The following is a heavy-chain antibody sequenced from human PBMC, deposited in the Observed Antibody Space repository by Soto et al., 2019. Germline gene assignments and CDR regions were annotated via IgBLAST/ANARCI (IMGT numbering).Heavy chain of an antibody. CDR1: GGSISSGGYS. CDR2: IHYNGNT. D-gene: IGHD2-2*03. V-gene: IGHV4-61*03. J-gene: IGHJ4*02. Sequence: SETLSLTCAVSGGSISSGGYSWSWIRQPPGKGLEWIGNIHYNGNTKYSPSLKSRVTMSVDTSKKHFSLKLISVTTADTAVYFCAREGNLGRWIQPLDSWGQGTLVTVSS. CDR3: AREGNLGRWIQPLDS.